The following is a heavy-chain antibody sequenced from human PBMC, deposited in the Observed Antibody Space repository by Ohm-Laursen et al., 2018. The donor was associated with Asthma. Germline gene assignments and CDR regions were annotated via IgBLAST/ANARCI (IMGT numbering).Heavy chain of an antibody. J-gene: IGHJ4*02. CDR3: ASGKKYYDFWSGYVGY. V-gene: IGHV4-34*01. D-gene: IGHD3-3*01. CDR1: GGSFSGYY. Sequence: GTLSLTCAVYGGSFSGYYWSWIRQPPGKGLEWIGEINHSGSTNYNPSLKSRVTISVDKSKNQFSLKLSSVTAADTAVYYCASGKKYYDFWSGYVGYWGQGTLVTVSS. CDR2: INHSGST.